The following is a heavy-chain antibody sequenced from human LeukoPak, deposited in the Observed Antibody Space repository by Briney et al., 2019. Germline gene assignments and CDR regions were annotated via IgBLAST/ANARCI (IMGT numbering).Heavy chain of an antibody. CDR1: GFTFSSYS. CDR3: AKDGITMVRGVIEGWFDP. Sequence: PGGSLRLSCAASGFTFSSYSMNWVRQAPGKGLEWVSYISSSSSTIYYADSVKGRFTISRDNAKNSLYLQMNSLRAEDTAVYYCAKDGITMVRGVIEGWFDPWGQGTLVTVSS. V-gene: IGHV3-48*04. CDR2: ISSSSSTI. J-gene: IGHJ5*02. D-gene: IGHD3-10*01.